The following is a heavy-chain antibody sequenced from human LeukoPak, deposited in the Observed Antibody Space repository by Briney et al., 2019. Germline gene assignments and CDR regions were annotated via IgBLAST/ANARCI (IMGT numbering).Heavy chain of an antibody. CDR3: ARAYGDYVNY. V-gene: IGHV4-59*01. CDR1: GGSISSYY. J-gene: IGHJ4*02. Sequence: SETLSLTCTVSGGSISSYYWSWIRQPPGKGLEWIGYIYYSGSTNYNPSLKSRVTISVDTSKNQFSLKLSSVTAADTAVYYCARAYGDYVNYWGRGTLVTVSS. D-gene: IGHD4-17*01. CDR2: IYYSGST.